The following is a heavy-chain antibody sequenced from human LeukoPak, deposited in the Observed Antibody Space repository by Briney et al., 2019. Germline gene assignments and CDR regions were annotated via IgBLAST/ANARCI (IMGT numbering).Heavy chain of an antibody. Sequence: SETLSLTCTVSGGSITSGDYYWTWIRQHPGKGLEWIGYIYYTGSAYYNPPLKSRVTMSVDTSKNRFSLKLISVTAADTAVYFCARFPYFEGFDYWGQGTQVIVSS. J-gene: IGHJ4*02. CDR3: ARFPYFEGFDY. V-gene: IGHV4-31*03. CDR2: IYYTGSA. D-gene: IGHD3-9*01. CDR1: GGSITSGDYY.